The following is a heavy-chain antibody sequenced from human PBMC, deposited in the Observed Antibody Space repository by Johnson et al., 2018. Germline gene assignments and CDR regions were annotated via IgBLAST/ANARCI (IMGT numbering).Heavy chain of an antibody. J-gene: IGHJ3*01. CDR3: AKGLEGELLSRTFDF. D-gene: IGHD1-7*01. CDR1: GFTFSSYA. V-gene: IGHV3-23*04. CDR2: ISGSGGST. Sequence: VQLVESGGGLVQPGGSLRLSCAASGFTFSSYAMSWVRQAPGKGLEWVSAISGSGGSTYYADSVKGRFTISRDNSKNTLYLQMSSLRAEATAVYYCAKGLEGELLSRTFDFWGQGTMVTVSS.